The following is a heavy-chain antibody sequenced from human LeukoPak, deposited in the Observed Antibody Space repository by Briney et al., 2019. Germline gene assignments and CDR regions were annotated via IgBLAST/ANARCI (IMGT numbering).Heavy chain of an antibody. D-gene: IGHD6-19*01. CDR3: ARHPSRYSSGWYSWFDP. V-gene: IGHV4-34*01. CDR1: GGSFSGYY. CDR2: INHSGST. J-gene: IGHJ5*02. Sequence: SETLSLTCAVYGGSFSGYYWSWIRQPPGKGLEWIGEINHSGSTNYNPSLKSRVTISVDTSKNQFSLKLSSVTAADTAGYYCARHPSRYSSGWYSWFDPWGQGTLVTVSS.